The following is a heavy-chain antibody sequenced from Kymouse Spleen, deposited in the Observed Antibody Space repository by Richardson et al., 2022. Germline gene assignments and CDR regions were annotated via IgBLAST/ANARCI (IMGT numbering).Heavy chain of an antibody. CDR2: IKSKTDGGTT. Sequence: EVQLVESGGGLVKPGGSLRLSCAASGFTFSNAWMSWVRQAPGKGLEWVGRIKSKTDGGTTDYAAPVKGRFTISRDDSKNTLYLQMNSLKTEDTAVYYCTTGDIVLMVYAPFDYWGQGTLVTVSS. V-gene: IGHV3-15*01. J-gene: IGHJ4*02. CDR1: GFTFSNAW. CDR3: TTGDIVLMVYAPFDY. D-gene: IGHD2-8*01.